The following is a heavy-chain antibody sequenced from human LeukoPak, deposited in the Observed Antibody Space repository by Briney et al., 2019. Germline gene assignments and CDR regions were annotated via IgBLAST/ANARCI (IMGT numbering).Heavy chain of an antibody. V-gene: IGHV4-39*07. D-gene: IGHD5-12*01. J-gene: IGHJ4*02. CDR1: GGSISSSSYY. Sequence: SETLSLTCTVSGGSISSSSYYWGWIRQPPGKGLEWIGSIYYSGSTYYNPSLKSRVTISLDTSKNQFSLKLTSVIAADTAVYYCARGPYSGYTLRPLDYWGQGTLVTVSS. CDR3: ARGPYSGYTLRPLDY. CDR2: IYYSGST.